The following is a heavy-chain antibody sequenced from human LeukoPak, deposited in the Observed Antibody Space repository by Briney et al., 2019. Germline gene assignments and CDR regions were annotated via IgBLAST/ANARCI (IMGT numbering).Heavy chain of an antibody. V-gene: IGHV3-30*02. J-gene: IGHJ4*02. CDR3: AKDFRPLSGSYYFRY. CDR1: GFTFSSYG. CDR2: IRYDGSNK. Sequence: GGSLRLSCAASGFTFSSYGMHWVRQAPGKGLEWVAFIRYDGSNKYYADSVKGRFTISRDNSKNTLYLQMNSLRAEDTAVYYCAKDFRPLSGSYYFRYWGQGTLVTVSS. D-gene: IGHD1-26*01.